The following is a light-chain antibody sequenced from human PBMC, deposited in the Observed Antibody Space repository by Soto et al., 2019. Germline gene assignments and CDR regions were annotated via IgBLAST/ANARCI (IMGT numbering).Light chain of an antibody. CDR3: QQSYTTPPT. CDR1: QSISSN. CDR2: AAS. V-gene: IGKV1-39*01. J-gene: IGKJ4*01. Sequence: EIQMTHSPSSLFASVGDRVTITFRASQSISSNLNWYQQRPGKAPKLLIYAASSLQSGVPSTFSGSGSGTDFTLTISSMQPEDFATYFCQQSYTTPPTFGGGTKVDIK.